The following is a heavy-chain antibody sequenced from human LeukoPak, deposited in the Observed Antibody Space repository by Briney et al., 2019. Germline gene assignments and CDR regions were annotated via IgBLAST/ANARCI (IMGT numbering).Heavy chain of an antibody. V-gene: IGHV3-7*01. CDR3: ARTYYDILTGYNPYFDY. J-gene: IGHJ4*02. CDR2: IKGDGSEK. Sequence: GGSLRLSCAASAFTFSNYAMTWVRQAPGKGLEWVGNIKGDGSEKYYVDSVKGRFTISRDNAKNFLYLQMNSLRAEDTAVYYCARTYYDILTGYNPYFDYWGQGILVTVSS. CDR1: AFTFSNYA. D-gene: IGHD3-9*01.